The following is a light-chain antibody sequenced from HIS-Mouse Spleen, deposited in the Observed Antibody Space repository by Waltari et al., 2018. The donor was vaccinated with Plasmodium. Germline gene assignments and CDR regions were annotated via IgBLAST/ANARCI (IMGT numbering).Light chain of an antibody. Sequence: SYELTQPPSVSVSPGQTASITCSGDKLGAKYACWYQQKPGQSPVLVIYQDSKRPSGIPGRFSGANSGNTATLTISGTQAMDGADYYCQAWDSSTAVFGGGTKLTVL. CDR1: KLGAKY. J-gene: IGLJ3*02. V-gene: IGLV3-1*01. CDR2: QDS. CDR3: QAWDSSTAV.